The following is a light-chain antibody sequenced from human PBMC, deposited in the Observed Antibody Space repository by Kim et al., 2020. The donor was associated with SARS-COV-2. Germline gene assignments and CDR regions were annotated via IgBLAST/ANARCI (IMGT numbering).Light chain of an antibody. CDR3: SSYAGSNNLV. CDR2: EVS. Sequence: QSALTQPPCASGSPGQSVTISCTGTSSDVGGYNYVSWYQHHPGKAPKLIIYEVSKWPSGVPDRFSGSKSGNTASLTVSGLQAEDEADYYCSSYAGSNNLVFGGGTQLTVL. J-gene: IGLJ2*01. V-gene: IGLV2-8*01. CDR1: SSDVGGYNY.